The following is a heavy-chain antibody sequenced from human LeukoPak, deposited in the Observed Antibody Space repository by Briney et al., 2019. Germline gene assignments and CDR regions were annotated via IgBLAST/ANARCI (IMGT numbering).Heavy chain of an antibody. V-gene: IGHV3-23*01. CDR1: GFTFRTYA. J-gene: IGHJ4*02. CDR2: ISDAGGT. Sequence: PGGSLRLSCATSGFTFRTYAMSWVRQAPGKGLEWVSTISDAGGTYYADSVKGRFTISRDNPENTLYLQMNSLRVEDTAVYYCAKAYYYGSGSYYNVYLPQFDYWGQGTLVTVSS. D-gene: IGHD3-10*01. CDR3: AKAYYYGSGSYYNVYLPQFDY.